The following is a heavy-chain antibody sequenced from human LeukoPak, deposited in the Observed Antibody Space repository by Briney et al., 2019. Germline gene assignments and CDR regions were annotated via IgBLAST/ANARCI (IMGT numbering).Heavy chain of an antibody. V-gene: IGHV3-7*01. J-gene: IGHJ5*02. CDR3: ARLLGESTIYDL. Sequence: GGSLRLSCAASGFTFSSYAMSWVRQAPGKGLEWVASINQGATVKNYVDSAQGRFIISRDNAKNSLSLQMNSLRAEDTAMYYCARLLGESTIYDLWGQGTLVTVSP. CDR1: GFTFSSYA. CDR2: INQGATVK. D-gene: IGHD3-16*01.